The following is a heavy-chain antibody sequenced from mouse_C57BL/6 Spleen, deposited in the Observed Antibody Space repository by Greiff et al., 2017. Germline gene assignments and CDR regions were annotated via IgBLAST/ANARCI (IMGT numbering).Heavy chain of an antibody. CDR2: ISNGGGST. J-gene: IGHJ2*01. D-gene: IGHD2-12*01. Sequence: EVQLQESGGGLVQPGGSLKLSCAASGFTFSDYYMYWVRQTPEKRLEWVAYISNGGGSTYYPDTVKGRFTISRDNAKNTLYLQMSRLKSEDTAMYYCARGGDSDYFDYWGQGTTLTVSS. V-gene: IGHV5-12*01. CDR1: GFTFSDYY. CDR3: ARGGDSDYFDY.